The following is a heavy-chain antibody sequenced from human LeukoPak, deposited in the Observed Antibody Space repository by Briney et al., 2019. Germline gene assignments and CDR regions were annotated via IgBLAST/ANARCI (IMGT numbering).Heavy chain of an antibody. CDR1: GFTFSSSW. D-gene: IGHD2-2*01. Sequence: PGGSLRLSCAASGFTFSSSWMSWVRQGPGRGLEWVANIKHNGRERYHVDSVRGRFTISRDNAKNSLYLQMNSLRAEDTAVYYCASDGHSHANWGQGTLVTVSS. J-gene: IGHJ4*02. V-gene: IGHV3-7*01. CDR3: ASDGHSHAN. CDR2: IKHNGRER.